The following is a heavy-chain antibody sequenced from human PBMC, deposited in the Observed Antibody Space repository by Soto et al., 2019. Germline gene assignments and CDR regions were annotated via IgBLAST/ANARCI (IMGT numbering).Heavy chain of an antibody. CDR3: ATAVCSGGSCLNYYFDY. V-gene: IGHV1-24*01. CDR1: GYTLTELS. J-gene: IGHJ4*02. D-gene: IGHD2-15*01. CDR2: FDPEDGET. Sequence: GASVKVSCKVSGYTLTELSMHWVRLAPGKGLEWMGGFDPEDGETIYAQKFQGRVTMTEDTSTDTAYMELSSLRSEDTAVYYCATAVCSGGSCLNYYFDYWGQGTLVTSPQ.